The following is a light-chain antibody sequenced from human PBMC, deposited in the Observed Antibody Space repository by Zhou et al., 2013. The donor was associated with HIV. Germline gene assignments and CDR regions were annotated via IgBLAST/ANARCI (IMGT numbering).Light chain of an antibody. CDR3: QHYYSYPFT. CDR2: GAS. V-gene: IGKV1-8*01. J-gene: IGKJ3*01. Sequence: IQLTQSPSSLSASTGDRVTITCRASQVISTYLAWYEQKPGKAPKLLIYGASTLQSGIPSRFTGSGSGSDFTLTINCLQSEDFATYYCQHYYSYPFTFGPGTKVDIK. CDR1: QVISTY.